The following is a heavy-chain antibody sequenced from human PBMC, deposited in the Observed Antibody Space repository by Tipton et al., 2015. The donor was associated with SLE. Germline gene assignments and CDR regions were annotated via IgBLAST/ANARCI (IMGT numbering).Heavy chain of an antibody. V-gene: IGHV3-30*04. CDR3: AREGDWNYVGPFDY. CDR2: ISYDGSNK. Sequence: RSLRLSCAASGFTFSIYAMHLVRQPPGKGLECVAVISYDGSNKYYADSVKGRFTISRDNSKNTLYLQMNSLRAEDTAVYYCAREGDWNYVGPFDYWGQGTLVTVSS. CDR1: GFTFSIYA. D-gene: IGHD1-7*01. J-gene: IGHJ4*02.